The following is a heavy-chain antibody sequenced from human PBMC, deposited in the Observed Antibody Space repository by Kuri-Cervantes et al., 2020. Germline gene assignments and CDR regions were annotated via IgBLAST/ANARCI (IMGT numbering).Heavy chain of an antibody. J-gene: IGHJ6*02. CDR3: ARDSLEAAGTRYYYGMDV. D-gene: IGHD6-13*01. V-gene: IGHV1-46*01. Sequence: ASVKVSCKASGYTFTSYYIHWVRQAPGQGLEWMGIINPSGGSTNYAQKFQGRVTMTRDTSTSTAYMELRSLRSDDTAVYYCARDSLEAAGTRYYYGMDVWGQGTTVTVSS. CDR2: INPSGGST. CDR1: GYTFTSYY.